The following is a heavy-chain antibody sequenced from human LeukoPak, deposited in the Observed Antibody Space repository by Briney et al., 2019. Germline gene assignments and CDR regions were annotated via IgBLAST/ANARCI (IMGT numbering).Heavy chain of an antibody. CDR1: GFTFSSYA. Sequence: PGGSLRLSCAASGFTFSSYAMHWVRQAPGKGLEYVSAISSNGSSTYYANSVKGRFTISRDNSKNTLYLQMGSLRAEDMAVYYCARAPPAVAGVSYFDYWGQGTLVTVSS. CDR3: ARAPPAVAGVSYFDY. CDR2: ISSNGSST. V-gene: IGHV3-64*01. D-gene: IGHD6-19*01. J-gene: IGHJ4*02.